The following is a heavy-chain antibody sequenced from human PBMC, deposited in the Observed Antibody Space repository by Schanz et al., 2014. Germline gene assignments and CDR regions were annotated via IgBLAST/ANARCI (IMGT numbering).Heavy chain of an antibody. CDR2: ISSSGPTI. CDR1: GFDFNSYS. Sequence: EVQLVESGGGLVQPGGSLGLSCEASGFDFNSYSMNWVRQAPGKGLEWVSYISSSGPTIYYADSVKGRFTISRDNAKNSLFLQMNSLRVEDTAVYYGASLPVGYGSGIWDVWGEGTTVAVSS. D-gene: IGHD3-10*01. V-gene: IGHV3-48*01. CDR3: ASLPVGYGSGIWDV. J-gene: IGHJ6*04.